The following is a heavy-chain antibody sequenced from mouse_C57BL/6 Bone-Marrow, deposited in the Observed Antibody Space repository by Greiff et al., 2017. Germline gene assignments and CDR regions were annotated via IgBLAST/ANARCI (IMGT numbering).Heavy chain of an antibody. V-gene: IGHV2-9-1*01. D-gene: IGHD1-1*01. Sequence: VQLVESGPGLVAPSQSLSITCTASGFPLTSYAISWVRQPPGKGLEWLGVIWTGGGTNYNSAHKSRLGISKDNSKSQVFLKRNSLQTDDTARYYCASPINYYGSSYAMDYWGQGTSVTVSS. CDR2: IWTGGGT. J-gene: IGHJ4*01. CDR1: GFPLTSYA. CDR3: ASPINYYGSSYAMDY.